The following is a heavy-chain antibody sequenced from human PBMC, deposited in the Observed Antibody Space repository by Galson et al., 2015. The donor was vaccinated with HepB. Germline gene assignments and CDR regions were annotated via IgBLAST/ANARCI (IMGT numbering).Heavy chain of an antibody. Sequence: SVKVSCKASGGTFSSYAISWVRQAPGQGLEWMGGIIPIFGTANYAQKFQGRVTITADESTSTAYMELSSPRSEDTAVYYCARDRRTIFGVVIRPSDYYYGMDVWGQGTTVTVSS. CDR3: ARDRRTIFGVVIRPSDYYYGMDV. J-gene: IGHJ6*02. CDR1: GGTFSSYA. D-gene: IGHD3-3*01. V-gene: IGHV1-69*13. CDR2: IIPIFGTA.